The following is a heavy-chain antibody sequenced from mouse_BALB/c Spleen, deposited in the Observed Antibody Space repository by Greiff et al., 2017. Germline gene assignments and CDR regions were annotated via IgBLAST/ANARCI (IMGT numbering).Heavy chain of an antibody. V-gene: IGHV1-15*01. CDR1: GYTFTDYE. CDR3: TRSREGLVY. J-gene: IGHJ2*01. Sequence: ESGAELVRPGASVTLSCKASGYTFTDYEMHWVKQTPVHGLEWIGAIDPETGGTAYNQKFKGKATLTADKSSSTAYMELRSLTSEDSAVYYCTRSREGLVYWGQGTTLTVSS. CDR2: IDPETGGT.